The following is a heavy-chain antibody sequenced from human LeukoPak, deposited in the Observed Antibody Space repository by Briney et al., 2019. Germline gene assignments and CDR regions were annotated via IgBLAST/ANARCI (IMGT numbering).Heavy chain of an antibody. V-gene: IGHV3-30-3*01. CDR3: AREVSTIFGVVITDYGMDV. J-gene: IGHJ6*02. Sequence: GRSLRLSCAASGFTFSSYAMHWVRQAPGKGLEWVAVISYDGSNKYYADSVKGRFTISRDNSKNTLYLQMNSLRAEDTAVYYCAREVSTIFGVVITDYGMDVWGQGTTVTVSS. CDR1: GFTFSSYA. D-gene: IGHD3-3*01. CDR2: ISYDGSNK.